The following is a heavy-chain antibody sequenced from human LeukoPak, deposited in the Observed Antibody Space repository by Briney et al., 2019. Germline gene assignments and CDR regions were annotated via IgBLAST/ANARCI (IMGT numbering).Heavy chain of an antibody. D-gene: IGHD3-10*01. V-gene: IGHV3-23*01. CDR1: GFTFSSYA. CDR2: ISGSGGST. Sequence: PGGSLRLSCAASGFTFSSYAMSWVRQAPGKGLEWVSAISGSGGSTYYADSVKGRFTISRDNAKNSLYLQMNSLRAEDTALYYCAKDKDYYGSGSYDYWGQGTLVTVSS. CDR3: AKDKDYYGSGSYDY. J-gene: IGHJ4*02.